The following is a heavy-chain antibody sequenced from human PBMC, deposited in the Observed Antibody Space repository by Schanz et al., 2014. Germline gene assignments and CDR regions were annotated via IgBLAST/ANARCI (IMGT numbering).Heavy chain of an antibody. D-gene: IGHD3-22*01. J-gene: IGHJ3*01. Sequence: EVQLVESGGGLVQPRGSLRLSCAASEFSFSSFGMNWVRQAPGKGLEWVSYISSSSSTIYYADSVKGRFTISRDNAKSSLYLQMNSLRAEDTGVYYCARGREVVAKSFDVWGQGTMVTVSS. CDR3: ARGREVVAKSFDV. CDR2: ISSSSSTI. V-gene: IGHV3-48*01. CDR1: EFSFSSFG.